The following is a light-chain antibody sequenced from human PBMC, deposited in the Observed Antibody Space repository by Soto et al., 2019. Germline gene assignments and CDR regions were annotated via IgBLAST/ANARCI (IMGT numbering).Light chain of an antibody. CDR2: SNN. Sequence: QAVVTQPPSASGTPGQRVTISCSGSRSNIGSNSINWYQQLPGTAPKVLIYSNNQRPSGVPDRFSGSKSGTSASLAISGLQSDDEAEYHCAAWDDSLNGWVFGGGTQLTVL. V-gene: IGLV1-44*01. J-gene: IGLJ3*02. CDR3: AAWDDSLNGWV. CDR1: RSNIGSNS.